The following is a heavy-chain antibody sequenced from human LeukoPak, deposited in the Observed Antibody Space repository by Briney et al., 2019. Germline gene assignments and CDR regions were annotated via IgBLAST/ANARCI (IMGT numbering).Heavy chain of an antibody. CDR1: GFTFSSYS. D-gene: IGHD3-16*02. V-gene: IGHV3-21*01. J-gene: IGHJ4*02. CDR2: IISSSSYI. Sequence: GGSLRLSCAASGFTFSSYSMNWVRQAPGKGLEWVSSIISSSSYIYYADSVKGRFTISRDNAKNSLYLQMNSLRAEDTAVYYCAGTVWGSYRLDYWGQGTLVTVSS. CDR3: AGTVWGSYRLDY.